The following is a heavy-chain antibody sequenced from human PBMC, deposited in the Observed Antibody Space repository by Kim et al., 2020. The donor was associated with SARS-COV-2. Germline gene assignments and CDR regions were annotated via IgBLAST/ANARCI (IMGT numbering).Heavy chain of an antibody. V-gene: IGHV1-69*01. D-gene: IGHD3-10*01. Sequence: FQGRVTITADESTSTAYMELSSLRSEDTAVYYCARDQSMVRGVMIGWFDPWGQGTLVTVSS. CDR3: ARDQSMVRGVMIGWFDP. J-gene: IGHJ5*02.